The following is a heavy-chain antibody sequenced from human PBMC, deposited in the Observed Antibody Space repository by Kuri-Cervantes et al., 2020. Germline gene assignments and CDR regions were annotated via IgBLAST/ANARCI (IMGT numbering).Heavy chain of an antibody. CDR1: GFTFSDYY. CDR2: IKQDGSEK. J-gene: IGHJ4*02. Sequence: ETLSLTCAASGFTFSDYYMSWIRQAPGKGLEWVANIKQDGSEKYYVDSVKGRFTISRDNAKNSLYLQMNSLRAEDTAVYYCASRRGYGSGHDYWGQGTLVTVSS. CDR3: ASRRGYGSGHDY. D-gene: IGHD3-10*01. V-gene: IGHV3-7*01.